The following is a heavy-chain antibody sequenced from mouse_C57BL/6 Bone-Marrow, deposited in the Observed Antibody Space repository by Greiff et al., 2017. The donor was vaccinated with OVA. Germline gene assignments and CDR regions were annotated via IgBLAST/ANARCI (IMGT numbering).Heavy chain of an antibody. CDR1: GYTFTSYW. V-gene: IGHV1-53*01. CDR2: INPSNGGT. CDR3: ASPLLYGSSYYYAMDY. D-gene: IGHD1-1*01. J-gene: IGHJ4*01. Sequence: QVQLQQSGTELVKPGASVKLSCKASGYTFTSYWMHWVKQRPGQGLEWIGNINPSNGGTNYNEKFKSKATLTVDKSSSTAYMQLSSLTSEDSAVYYCASPLLYGSSYYYAMDYWGQGTSVTVSS.